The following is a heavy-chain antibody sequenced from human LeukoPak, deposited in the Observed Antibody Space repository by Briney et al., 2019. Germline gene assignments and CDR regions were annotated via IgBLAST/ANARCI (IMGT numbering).Heavy chain of an antibody. CDR1: GGSFSGYY. D-gene: IGHD3-3*01. Sequence: SETLSLTCAVYGGSFSGYYWSWIRQPPGKGLEWIGEINHSGSTNYNPSLKSRVTISVDTSKNQFSLKLSSATAADTAVYYCARGLRFRNWFDPWGQGTLVTVSS. J-gene: IGHJ5*02. CDR3: ARGLRFRNWFDP. V-gene: IGHV4-34*01. CDR2: INHSGST.